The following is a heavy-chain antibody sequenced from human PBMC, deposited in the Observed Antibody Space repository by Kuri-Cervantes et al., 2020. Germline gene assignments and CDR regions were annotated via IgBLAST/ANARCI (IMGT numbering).Heavy chain of an antibody. J-gene: IGHJ5*02. CDR3: ARDPLLLRHFDWSINGWFDP. V-gene: IGHV1-2*02. CDR1: GYTFTGYY. Sequence: ASVKVSCKSSGYTFTGYYMQWVRQAPGQGLEWMGWINPDSGGANYAQKFQGRVTMTRDTSISTAYMELSRLRSDDTAVYYCARDPLLLRHFDWSINGWFDPWGQGTLVTVSS. D-gene: IGHD3-9*01. CDR2: INPDSGGA.